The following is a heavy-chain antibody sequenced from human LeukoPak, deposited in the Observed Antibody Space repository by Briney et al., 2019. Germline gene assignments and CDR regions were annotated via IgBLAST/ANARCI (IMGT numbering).Heavy chain of an antibody. J-gene: IGHJ5*02. V-gene: IGHV4-30-4*01. Sequence: NASQTLPLTCTVSGGSISSGDYYWSWIRQPPGKGLEWIGYIYYSGNTYYNPSLKSRVTISVDTSKNQFSLKLSSVTAADTAVYYCARDQVSSRVAAWFDPWGQGTLVTVSS. CDR2: IYYSGNT. D-gene: IGHD6-13*01. CDR1: GGSISSGDYY. CDR3: ARDQVSSRVAAWFDP.